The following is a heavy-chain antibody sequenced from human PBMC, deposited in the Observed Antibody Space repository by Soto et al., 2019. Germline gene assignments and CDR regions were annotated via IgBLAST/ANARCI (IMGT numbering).Heavy chain of an antibody. CDR2: IYNSGTT. Sequence: QVRLQESGPGLVRPSQTLSLTCNVSGAPISSGGFYWSWIRQHPGKGPEWIGYIYNSGTTFYNPSLGSRVTMSLDAAKNHFSLELRSVTVADTAVYYWAREPISTPRGVTQVDPWGQGTQVTVSS. CDR3: AREPISTPRGVTQVDP. V-gene: IGHV4-31*03. D-gene: IGHD3-10*01. J-gene: IGHJ5*02. CDR1: GAPISSGGFY.